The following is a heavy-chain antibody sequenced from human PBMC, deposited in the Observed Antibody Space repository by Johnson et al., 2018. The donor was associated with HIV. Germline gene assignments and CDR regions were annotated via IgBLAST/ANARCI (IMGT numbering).Heavy chain of an antibody. D-gene: IGHD5-12*01. CDR3: AKDFGYPRPRDAFDI. J-gene: IGHJ3*02. Sequence: QVQLVESGGGVVQPGRSLRLSCAASGFTFKSYTVHWVRQAPGKGLEWVAVISYDGTKKNYADSVKGRFTISRDNSKNTLFLQMNSLRPEDTAVYYCAKDFGYPRPRDAFDIWGQGTMVTVSS. CDR1: GFTFKSYT. V-gene: IGHV3-30-3*01. CDR2: ISYDGTKK.